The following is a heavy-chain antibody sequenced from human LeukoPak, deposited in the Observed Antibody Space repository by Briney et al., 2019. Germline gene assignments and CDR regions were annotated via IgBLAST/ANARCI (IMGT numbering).Heavy chain of an antibody. CDR1: GGTFSSYA. D-gene: IGHD5-12*01. V-gene: IGHV1-69*04. CDR3: AGEVATIGWDY. CDR2: IIPILGIA. Sequence: SVKASCKASGGTFSSYAISWVRQAPGQGLEWMGRIIPILGIANYAQKFQGRVTITADKSTSTAYMELSSLRSEDTAVYYCAGEVATIGWDYWGQGTLVTVSS. J-gene: IGHJ4*02.